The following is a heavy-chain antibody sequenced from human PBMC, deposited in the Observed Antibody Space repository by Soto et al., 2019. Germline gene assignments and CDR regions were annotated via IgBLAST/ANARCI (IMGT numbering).Heavy chain of an antibody. J-gene: IGHJ6*02. D-gene: IGHD4-17*01. Sequence: QVQLQESGPGLVKPSQTLSLTCTVSGGSISSGDYYWSWIHQPPGKGLEWIGYIYYSGSTYYNPSVHNSVTLSVDNSKNLLSLVESTAAAGETTVVYCGRGRGRTVAPSYYYYYGMDVWGQGTTVTVSS. CDR1: GGSISSGDYY. CDR3: GRGRGRTVAPSYYYYYGMDV. V-gene: IGHV4-30-4*01. CDR2: IYYSGST.